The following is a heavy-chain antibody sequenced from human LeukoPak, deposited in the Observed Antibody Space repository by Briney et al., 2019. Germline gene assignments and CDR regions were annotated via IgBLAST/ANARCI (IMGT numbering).Heavy chain of an antibody. CDR2: IYPVDSDT. CDR3: AGQTVDTAMGIDY. V-gene: IGHV5-51*01. J-gene: IGHJ4*02. D-gene: IGHD5-18*01. CDR1: GYSFTGYW. Sequence: GDSLKISCKGPGYSFTGYWIGWVRQMPGKGLEWMGIIYPVDSDTRYSPSFQGQVTISADKSISTAYLQWSSLKASDTAMYYSAGQTVDTAMGIDYWGQGTLVTVSS.